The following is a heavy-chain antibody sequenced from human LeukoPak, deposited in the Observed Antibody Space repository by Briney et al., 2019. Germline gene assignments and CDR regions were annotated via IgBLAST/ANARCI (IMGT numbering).Heavy chain of an antibody. CDR3: ARSLRYFDWDGFDP. V-gene: IGHV4-39*07. Sequence: PSETLSLTCTVSGGSISSSSYYWGWIRQPPGKGLEWIGSIYYSGSTYYNPSLKSRVTISVDTSKNQFSLKLSSVTAADTAVYYCARSLRYFDWDGFDPWGQGTLVTVSS. D-gene: IGHD3-9*01. J-gene: IGHJ5*02. CDR1: GGSISSSSYY. CDR2: IYYSGST.